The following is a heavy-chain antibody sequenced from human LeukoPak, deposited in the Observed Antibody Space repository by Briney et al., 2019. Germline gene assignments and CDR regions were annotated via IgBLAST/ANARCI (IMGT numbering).Heavy chain of an antibody. CDR1: GFSFSSYA. D-gene: IGHD2-2*01. J-gene: IGHJ4*02. CDR3: AKDGCSSTSCYAAFGYYFDY. CDR2: ISGSGGST. V-gene: IGHV3-23*01. Sequence: GGSLRLSCAASGFSFSSYAMSWVRQAPGKGLEWVSAISGSGGSTYYADSVKGRFTISRDNSKNTLYLQMNSLRAEDTAVYYCAKDGCSSTSCYAAFGYYFDYWGQGTLVTVSS.